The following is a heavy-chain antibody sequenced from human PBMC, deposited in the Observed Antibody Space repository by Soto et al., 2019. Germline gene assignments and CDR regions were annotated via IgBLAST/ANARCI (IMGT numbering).Heavy chain of an antibody. CDR1: GGSISSGGYS. Sequence: QLQLQESGSGLVKPSQTLSLTCAVSGGSISSGGYSWCWIRPPPGTGLEWIGYIYHSGSTYYNPSHKSRVTISVHRSKNQSPLKLSSVTAADTAVYYCARTPDILGQGTMVTVST. J-gene: IGHJ3*02. CDR2: IYHSGST. CDR3: ARTPDI. V-gene: IGHV4-30-2*01.